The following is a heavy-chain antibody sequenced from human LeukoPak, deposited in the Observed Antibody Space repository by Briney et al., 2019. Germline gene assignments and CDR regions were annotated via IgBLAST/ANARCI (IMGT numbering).Heavy chain of an antibody. V-gene: IGHV4-59*01. CDR3: AQSYDSSGFYNY. J-gene: IGHJ4*02. Sequence: PSETLSFTCTVSGGSINNYYWSWIRQPPGKGLEWIGYIYYSGSTNYNPSLKSRVTISVDTSKNQFSLKLSSVTAADTAVYYCAQSYDSSGFYNYWGQGTLVTVSS. CDR1: GGSINNYY. CDR2: IYYSGST. D-gene: IGHD3-22*01.